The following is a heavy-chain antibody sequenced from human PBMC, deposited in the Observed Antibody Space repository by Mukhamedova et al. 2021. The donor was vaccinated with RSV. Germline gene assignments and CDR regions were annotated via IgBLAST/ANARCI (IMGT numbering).Heavy chain of an antibody. CDR3: ARYGSGSTPGPTFDY. D-gene: IGHD3-10*01. Sequence: GKGLEWIGYIYYSGSTHYNTSLKSRVTISVDTSKNQFSLKLSSVTAADTAVYYCARYGSGSTPGPTFDYWGQGTLVTVSS. V-gene: IGHV4-59*08. J-gene: IGHJ4*02. CDR2: IYYSGST.